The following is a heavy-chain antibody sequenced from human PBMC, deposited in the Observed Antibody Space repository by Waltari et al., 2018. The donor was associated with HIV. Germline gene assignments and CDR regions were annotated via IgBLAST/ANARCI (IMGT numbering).Heavy chain of an antibody. V-gene: IGHV3-23*01. CDR1: GFPFTNYA. Sequence: LSESGGGLVQSGGSLRLSCAASGFPFTNYAISWVRQARGRGLEWVSGFSCSGNTYYVDAVKGRFTISRDISKNILYLEMNNLRVDDTAVYYCAKGGLADNWFDPWGQGTPVTVSS. D-gene: IGHD6-19*01. CDR2: FSCSGNT. J-gene: IGHJ5*02. CDR3: AKGGLADNWFDP.